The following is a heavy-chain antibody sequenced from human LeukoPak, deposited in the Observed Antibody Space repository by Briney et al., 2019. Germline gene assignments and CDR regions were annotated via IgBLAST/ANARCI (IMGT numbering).Heavy chain of an antibody. Sequence: SETLSLTCTVSGDSLRSSDYYWGWIRLPPGKGLEWIGTIYYSGTTYYRLSLKSRVTISEDTSKNQFSLKLTSVTAADTAVYYCARRYCTGGSCGLLDYWGQGTLVTVSS. CDR2: IYYSGTT. J-gene: IGHJ4*02. D-gene: IGHD2-15*01. V-gene: IGHV4-39*07. CDR3: ARRYCTGGSCGLLDY. CDR1: GDSLRSSDYY.